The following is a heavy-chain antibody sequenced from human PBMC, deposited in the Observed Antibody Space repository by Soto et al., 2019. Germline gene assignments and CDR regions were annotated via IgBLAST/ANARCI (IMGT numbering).Heavy chain of an antibody. Sequence: QVQLVESGGGVVQPGRSLRLSCAASGFPFTTYGMHWVRQAPGKGLEWVAVIWFDGSEKYYGESVKGRFTISRDNSKNTVYLEMNSLRVEDTALYFCVKDHCGGDCYSDPYFDNWGQGTLVTVSS. J-gene: IGHJ4*02. CDR1: GFPFTTYG. CDR3: VKDHCGGDCYSDPYFDN. D-gene: IGHD2-21*02. CDR2: IWFDGSEK. V-gene: IGHV3-33*06.